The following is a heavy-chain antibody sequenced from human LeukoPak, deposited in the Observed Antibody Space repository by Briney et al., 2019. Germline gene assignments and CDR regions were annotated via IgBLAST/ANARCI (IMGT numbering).Heavy chain of an antibody. CDR1: GFTFSSYA. V-gene: IGHV3-23*01. CDR2: ITSGGLT. J-gene: IGHJ4*02. D-gene: IGHD2-2*01. CDR3: AKPFRDCSSATCYVSFDY. Sequence: GGSLRLSCAASGFTFSSYAMTWVRQAPGKGLEWVSAITSGGLTFYADSVKGRLTISRDNSINTLYLQMNSLRADDTAVYYCAKPFRDCSSATCYVSFDYWGQGTLVTVSS.